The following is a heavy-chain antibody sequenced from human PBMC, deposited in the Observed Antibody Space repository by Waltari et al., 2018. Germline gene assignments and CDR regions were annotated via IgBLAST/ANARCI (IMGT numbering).Heavy chain of an antibody. D-gene: IGHD1-1*01. CDR1: GGSISSHY. J-gene: IGHJ4*02. Sequence: QVQLQESGPGLVKPSETLSLTCTVSGGSISSHYWSWIRQPPGKGLEWIGYIYYSGSTNYNPSLKSRVTRSVDTSKNQVSLKLSSVTAADTAVYYCAREPLLTGTLDYWGQGTLVTVSS. CDR2: IYYSGST. V-gene: IGHV4-59*11. CDR3: AREPLLTGTLDY.